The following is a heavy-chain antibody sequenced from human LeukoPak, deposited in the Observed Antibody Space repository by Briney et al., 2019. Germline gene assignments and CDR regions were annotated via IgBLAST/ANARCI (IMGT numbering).Heavy chain of an antibody. Sequence: ASVKVSCKASGGTFSSYAISWVRQAPGQGLEWMGRIIPILGIANYAQKFQGRVTITADKSTSTAYMELSSLRSGDTAVYYCARDYDSSGYNWFDPWGQGTLVTVSS. CDR3: ARDYDSSGYNWFDP. CDR1: GGTFSSYA. CDR2: IIPILGIA. V-gene: IGHV1-69*04. J-gene: IGHJ5*02. D-gene: IGHD3-22*01.